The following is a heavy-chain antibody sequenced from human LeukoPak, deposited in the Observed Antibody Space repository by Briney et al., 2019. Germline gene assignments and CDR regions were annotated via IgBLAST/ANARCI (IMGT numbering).Heavy chain of an antibody. CDR3: VRQFDWESP. J-gene: IGHJ5*02. Sequence: GASMKVSCKSSGGSFSSYSVSWVRQAPGQGLEWMGAIIPLLGTVNYAQRFQGRLTFSADESTNTVFMELSSLSSEDTAVYYCVRQFDWESPWGQGTLVTVSS. V-gene: IGHV1-69*01. CDR1: GGSFSSYS. CDR2: IIPLLGTV. D-gene: IGHD3-9*01.